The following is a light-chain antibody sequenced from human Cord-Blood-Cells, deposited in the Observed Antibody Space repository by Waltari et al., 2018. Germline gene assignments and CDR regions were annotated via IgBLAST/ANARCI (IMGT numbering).Light chain of an antibody. J-gene: IGLJ2*01. V-gene: IGLV2-14*01. Sequence: QSALTQPASVSGSPGQSIPIPCPGTSSDVGGYTYVSWYQQHPGKAPKLMIYEVSNRPSGVSNRFSGSKSGNTASLTISGLQAEDEADYYCSSYTSSSTVFGGGTKLTVL. CDR2: EVS. CDR1: SSDVGGYTY. CDR3: SSYTSSSTV.